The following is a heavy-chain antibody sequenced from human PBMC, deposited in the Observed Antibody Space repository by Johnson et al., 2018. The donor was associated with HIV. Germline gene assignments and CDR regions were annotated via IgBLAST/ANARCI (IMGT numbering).Heavy chain of an antibody. V-gene: IGHV3-66*01. CDR2: IDSGGGT. CDR3: ARERSPSGYDNHDAFDI. Sequence: VQLVESGGGLVQPGGSLRLSCAGSGFTVSTFYMTWVRQGPGKGLEWVSVIDSGGGTKYADSVTGRFTISRDNSKNTLYLQMNSLRVEDTALYYCARERSPSGYDNHDAFDILGQGTMVTVSS. CDR1: GFTVSTFY. D-gene: IGHD3-3*01. J-gene: IGHJ3*02.